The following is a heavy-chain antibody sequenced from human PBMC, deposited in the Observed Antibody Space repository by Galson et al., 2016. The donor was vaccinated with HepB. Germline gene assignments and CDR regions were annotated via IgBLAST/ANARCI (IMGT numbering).Heavy chain of an antibody. CDR3: ARQFKSGWYGFGDS. J-gene: IGHJ4*02. CDR1: GYTFTSYW. Sequence: QSGAEVKNPGESLKISCKVSGYTFTSYWIGWVRQIPGKGLEWMGIIYPSDSDTKYSTSFQGQVTISVDKSISTAFLQWASLKASDTAIYYCARQFKSGWYGFGDSWGQGTLVTVSS. D-gene: IGHD6-19*01. CDR2: IYPSDSDT. V-gene: IGHV5-51*01.